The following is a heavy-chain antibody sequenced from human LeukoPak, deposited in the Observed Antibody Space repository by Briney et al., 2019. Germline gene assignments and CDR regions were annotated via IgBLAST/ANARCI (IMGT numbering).Heavy chain of an antibody. D-gene: IGHD5-24*01. CDR3: ARDRYGDGFAHFDY. CDR2: ITPSGGT. CDR1: GYTCTSYT. Sequence: GASVKVSCKASGYTCTSYTMHCGRQAPGQGLEWMGWITPSGGTNYPQKFQGRVAITRDTSISTAYMDLSRLTSDDTAVYYCARDRYGDGFAHFDYWGQGALVTVSS. J-gene: IGHJ4*02. V-gene: IGHV1-2*02.